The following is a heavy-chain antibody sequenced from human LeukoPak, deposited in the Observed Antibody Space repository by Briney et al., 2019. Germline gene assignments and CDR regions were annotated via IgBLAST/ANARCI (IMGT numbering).Heavy chain of an antibody. D-gene: IGHD3-10*01. J-gene: IGHJ6*02. CDR3: ANPLSSGSSIYYYYGMDV. Sequence: GGSLRLSCAASGFTFRSNGMNWVRQAPGKGLEWVAIIWYDGSKEYYADSVKGRFTISRDNSKNTVYLQMNSLRAEDTAVYYCANPLSSGSSIYYYYGMDVWGQGTTVTVSS. CDR1: GFTFRSNG. CDR2: IWYDGSKE. V-gene: IGHV3-33*06.